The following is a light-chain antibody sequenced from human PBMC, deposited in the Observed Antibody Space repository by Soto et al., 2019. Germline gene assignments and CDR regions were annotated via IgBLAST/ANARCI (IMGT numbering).Light chain of an antibody. J-gene: IGKJ4*01. CDR3: QQRSNWTLT. CDR1: QSVSSY. Sequence: EIVLTQSPATLSLSPGERATLSSRASQSVSSYLAWYQQKPGQAPRLLIYDASNTATGIPARFSGSGSGTDFTLTISSLEPEDFAVYYCQQRSNWTLTFGGGTKVDI. CDR2: DAS. V-gene: IGKV3-11*01.